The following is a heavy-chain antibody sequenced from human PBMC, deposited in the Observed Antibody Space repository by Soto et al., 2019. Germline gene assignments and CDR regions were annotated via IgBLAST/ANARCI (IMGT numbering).Heavy chain of an antibody. CDR3: ARAPPGPAPRWGV. CDR2: IYPTGKT. V-gene: IGHV4-30-2*01. CDR1: GGYISSGGYS. J-gene: IGHJ6*02. Sequence: QLQMQESGSGLVKPSQTLSLTCTVSGGYISSGGYSWSWIRQTPGKGLEWIGYIYPTGKTYYNPSLKNRATLSIDTSQNQSSLQLTSVTAADTAVYYCARAPPGPAPRWGVWGHGTTVTVSS. D-gene: IGHD3-16*01.